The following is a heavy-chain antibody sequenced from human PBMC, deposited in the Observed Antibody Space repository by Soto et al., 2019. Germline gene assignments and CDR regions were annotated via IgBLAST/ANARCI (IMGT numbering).Heavy chain of an antibody. CDR3: ARYRQLSYYYYGMDV. D-gene: IGHD6-6*01. V-gene: IGHV4-34*01. CDR1: GLSCSCYG. J-gene: IGHJ6*02. Sequence: DTLSLSCAFSGLSCSCYGWSWIRQPPGKGLEWIGEINHSGSTNYNPSLKSRVTISVDTSKNQFSLKLSSVTAADTAVYYCARYRQLSYYYYGMDVWGQATTVTVYS. CDR2: INHSGST.